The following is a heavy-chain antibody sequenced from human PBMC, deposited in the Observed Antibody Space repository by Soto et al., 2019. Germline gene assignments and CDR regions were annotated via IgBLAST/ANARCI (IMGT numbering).Heavy chain of an antibody. J-gene: IGHJ6*02. CDR2: MNPNSGNT. V-gene: IGHV1-8*01. D-gene: IGHD3-22*01. CDR3: ARGRYYYDSSGTYGMDV. CDR1: GYTFTSYD. Sequence: QVQLVQSGAEVKKPGASVKVSCKASGYTFTSYDINWVRQATGQGLEWMGWMNPNSGNTGYAQKFQGRVTMTRNTCISTAYMELSSLRSEDTAVYYCARGRYYYDSSGTYGMDVWGQGTTVTVSS.